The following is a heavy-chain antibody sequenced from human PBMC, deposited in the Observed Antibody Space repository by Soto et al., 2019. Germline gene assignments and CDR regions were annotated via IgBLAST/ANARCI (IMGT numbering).Heavy chain of an antibody. D-gene: IGHD1-26*01. CDR2: IYHSGSA. J-gene: IGHJ3*02. CDR1: GGSISNSNYY. V-gene: IGHV4-39*02. Sequence: QLQLQESGPGLVKPSETLSLTCTVSGGSISNSNYYWGWIRQPPGKGPEWIGSIYHSGSAYYNPSLKSRVTVSVDTSKNHFSLKLTSVTAADTAVYYCARWGLESGNYIGFDIWGQGTVVTVSS. CDR3: ARWGLESGNYIGFDI.